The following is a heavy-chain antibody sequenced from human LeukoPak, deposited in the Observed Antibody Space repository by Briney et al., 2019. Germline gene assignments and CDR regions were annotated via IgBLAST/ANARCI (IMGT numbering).Heavy chain of an antibody. CDR3: ARGRWLPNAFDI. D-gene: IGHD5-24*01. V-gene: IGHV4-59*01. J-gene: IGHJ3*02. Sequence: SETLSLTCTVSGDSLNSYYWNWIRQPPGKGLEWIGYIYYSGRTDYNPSLKSRVTISVDTSKHQFSMTLKSVTAADTAVYFCARGRWLPNAFDIWGQGTMVTVFS. CDR2: IYYSGRT. CDR1: GDSLNSYY.